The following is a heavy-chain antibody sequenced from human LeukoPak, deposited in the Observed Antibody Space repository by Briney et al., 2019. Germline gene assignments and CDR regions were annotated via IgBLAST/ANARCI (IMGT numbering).Heavy chain of an antibody. CDR1: GGSFSGYY. CDR2: INHSGST. Sequence: SETLSLTCAVYGGSFSGYYWSWIRQPPGKGLEWIGEINHSGSTNYNPSLKSRVTISVDTSKNQFYLKLSSVTAADTAVYYCARGRKLDYYDSSGYYPLFCDYWGQGTLVTVSS. J-gene: IGHJ4*02. CDR3: ARGRKLDYYDSSGYYPLFCDY. D-gene: IGHD3-22*01. V-gene: IGHV4-34*01.